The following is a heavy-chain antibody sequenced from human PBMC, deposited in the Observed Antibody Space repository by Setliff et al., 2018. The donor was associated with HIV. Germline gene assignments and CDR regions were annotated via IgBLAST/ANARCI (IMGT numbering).Heavy chain of an antibody. Sequence: PGGSLRLSCAASGFTFKDYYMSWIRQAPGRGLEWLSYISANGSGKKYADSMKGRFTISRDNAKNSLYLQMNSLRAEDTAVYFCARDEVTRFDPWGQGTLVTVSS. CDR2: ISANGSGK. D-gene: IGHD2-21*02. V-gene: IGHV3-11*06. J-gene: IGHJ5*02. CDR1: GFTFKDYY. CDR3: ARDEVTRFDP.